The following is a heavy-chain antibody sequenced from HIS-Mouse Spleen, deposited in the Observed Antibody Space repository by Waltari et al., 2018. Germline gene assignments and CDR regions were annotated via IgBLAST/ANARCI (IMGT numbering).Heavy chain of an antibody. J-gene: IGHJ4*02. V-gene: IGHV1-2*02. CDR3: ARDFSIGINPGIAVAGGGPPDY. CDR1: GYTFTGYY. D-gene: IGHD6-19*01. CDR2: INPNSGGT. Sequence: QVQLVQSGAEVKKPGASVKVSCKASGYTFTGYYMHWVRQAPGQGLEWMGWINPNSGGTNYAQKFQGRVTMTRDTSISTAYMELSRLRSDDTAVYYCARDFSIGINPGIAVAGGGPPDYWGQGTLVTVSS.